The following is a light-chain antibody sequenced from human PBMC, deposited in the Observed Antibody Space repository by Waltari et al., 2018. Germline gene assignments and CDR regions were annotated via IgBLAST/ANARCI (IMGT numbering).Light chain of an antibody. V-gene: IGKV3-20*01. CDR2: ATS. CDR1: QSVSSRA. CDR3: QQYGGSSLFT. J-gene: IGKJ3*01. Sequence: EMVLTQSPGTLSLSPGERVTLSCWASQSVSSRALAWYQQKPGQAPRLLIYATSSRATASPDRFSGSGSGTDFALTISRLVPEDFAVYYCQQYGGSSLFTFGPGTKVEIK.